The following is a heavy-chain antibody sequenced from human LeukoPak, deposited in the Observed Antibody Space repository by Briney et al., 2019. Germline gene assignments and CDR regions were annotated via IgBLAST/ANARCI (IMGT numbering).Heavy chain of an antibody. CDR3: ARDGSDYDFWSGSNWFDP. V-gene: IGHV1-69*05. CDR2: IIPIFGTA. J-gene: IGHJ5*02. D-gene: IGHD3-3*01. CDR1: GGTFSSYA. Sequence: GASVKVSCKASGGTFSSYAISWVRQAPGQGLEWMGGIIPIFGTANYAQKFQGRVTITTDESTSTAYMELSSLRSEDTAVYYCARDGSDYDFWSGSNWFDPRGQGTLVTVSS.